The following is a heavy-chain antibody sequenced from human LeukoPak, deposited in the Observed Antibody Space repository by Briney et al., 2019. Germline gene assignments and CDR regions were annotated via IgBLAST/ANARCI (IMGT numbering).Heavy chain of an antibody. J-gene: IGHJ3*01. V-gene: IGHV3-7*01. CDR2: IKQDGSEK. CDR1: GYRFSNNW. CDR3: ARDRVGDSDAFGV. D-gene: IGHD2-21*01. Sequence: GGSLRLSCAASGYRFSNNWMSWVRQAPGKGLEWVANIKQDGSEKYYVDSVKGRFTISRDNAKSSLYLQMSSLRAEDTAMYYCARDRVGDSDAFGVWGQGTVVTVSS.